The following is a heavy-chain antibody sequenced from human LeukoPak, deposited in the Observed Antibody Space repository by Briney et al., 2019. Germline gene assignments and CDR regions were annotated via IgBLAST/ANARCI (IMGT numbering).Heavy chain of an antibody. CDR1: GFTLTTYA. D-gene: IGHD5-24*01. CDR3: AKDKVGDGYTDY. J-gene: IGHJ4*02. CDR2: ISGSGGST. Sequence: GGSLRLSCAASGFTLTTYAMSWVRQAPGKGLEWVSAISGSGGSTYYADSVKGRFTISRDNSKNTLYLQMNRLRAEDTAVYYCAKDKVGDGYTDYWGQGTLVTVSS. V-gene: IGHV3-23*01.